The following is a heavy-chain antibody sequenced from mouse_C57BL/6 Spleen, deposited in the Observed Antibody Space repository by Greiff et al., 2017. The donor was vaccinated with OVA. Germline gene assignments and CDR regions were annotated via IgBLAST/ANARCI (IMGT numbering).Heavy chain of an antibody. Sequence: QVQLQQPGAELVKPGASVKLSCKASGYTFTSYWMQWVKQRPGQGLEWIGEIDPSDSYTNYNQKFKGKATLTVDTSSSTAYMQLSSLTSEDSAVYYCARGDSTQAWFAYWGQGTLVTVSA. CDR3: ARGDSTQAWFAY. D-gene: IGHD2-5*01. V-gene: IGHV1-50*01. CDR1: GYTFTSYW. CDR2: IDPSDSYT. J-gene: IGHJ3*01.